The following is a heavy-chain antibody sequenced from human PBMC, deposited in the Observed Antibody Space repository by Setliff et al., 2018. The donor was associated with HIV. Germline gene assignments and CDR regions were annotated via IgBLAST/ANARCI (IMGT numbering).Heavy chain of an antibody. CDR2: IIPVLGAP. D-gene: IGHD3-16*02. CDR1: GGIFSTSA. J-gene: IGHJ4*01. V-gene: IGHV1-69*10. CDR3: AIVRRIITFGGLVGLVQSLYYFHC. Sequence: SVKVSCKSSGGIFSTSAINWVRQAPGQGLEWMGGIIPVLGAPDYAQKFQGRVTMTEDTSTDTAYMEMSGLRSEDTAVYYCAIVRRIITFGGLVGLVQSLYYFHCWGHGTLVTVSS.